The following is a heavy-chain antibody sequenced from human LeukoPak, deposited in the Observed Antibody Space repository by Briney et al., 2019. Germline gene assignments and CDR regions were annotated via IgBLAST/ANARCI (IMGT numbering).Heavy chain of an antibody. CDR3: ARGSGSSWYFYFDY. V-gene: IGHV1-46*01. CDR2: INPSGGST. D-gene: IGHD6-13*01. J-gene: IGHJ4*02. CDR1: GYRFSSYY. Sequence: ASVKVSCKASGYRFSSYYMIWVRQAPGQGLEWMGIINPSGGSTYYAQKFQGRVTMTRDMSTSTVYMELSSLRSEDTALYYCARGSGSSWYFYFDYWGQGTLVTVSS.